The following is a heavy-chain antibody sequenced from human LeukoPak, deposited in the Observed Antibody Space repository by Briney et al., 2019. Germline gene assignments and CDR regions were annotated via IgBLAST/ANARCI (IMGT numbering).Heavy chain of an antibody. D-gene: IGHD1-26*01. Sequence: PGGSLRLSCAASGFTFSTYWMYWVRQAPGKGLVWVSRINTDGRNTVYADSVKGRFTISRDNAKNTLYLQMTILTAEDTAVYYCARVGKSGSYYYFDYWGQGTLVTVSS. J-gene: IGHJ4*02. CDR3: ARVGKSGSYYYFDY. V-gene: IGHV3-74*01. CDR1: GFTFSTYW. CDR2: INTDGRNT.